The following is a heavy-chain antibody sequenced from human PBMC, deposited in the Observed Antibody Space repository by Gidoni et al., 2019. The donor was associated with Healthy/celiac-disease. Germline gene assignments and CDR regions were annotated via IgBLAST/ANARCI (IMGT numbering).Heavy chain of an antibody. CDR1: GFTFSRAA. D-gene: IGHD3-3*01. CDR3: AKGGDFWSGYGPRLAGQYYMDV. J-gene: IGHJ6*03. Sequence: EVQLLESGGGLVQPGGSLRLSCAASGFTFSRAAMSCVRHAPGQGLGEGWEWVSAIGGSGGSTYYEDSGKGRFTISRDNSKNTLYLQMNSLRAEDTAVYYCAKGGDFWSGYGPRLAGQYYMDVWGKGTTVTVSS. CDR2: IGGSGGST. V-gene: IGHV3-23*01.